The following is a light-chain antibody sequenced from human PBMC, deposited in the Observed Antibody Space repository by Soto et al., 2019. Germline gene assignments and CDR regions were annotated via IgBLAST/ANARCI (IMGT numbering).Light chain of an antibody. V-gene: IGKV3-11*01. CDR3: QQRNNWPPSIT. CDR2: DAS. Sequence: EIVLTQSPATLSLSPGERATLSCRASQSVGGHLAWYQQKPGQAPRLLIYDASDRATGIPARFSGSGSETDFTLNISSLEPDDFAVYYCQQRNNWPPSITFGQGTRLEIK. J-gene: IGKJ5*01. CDR1: QSVGGH.